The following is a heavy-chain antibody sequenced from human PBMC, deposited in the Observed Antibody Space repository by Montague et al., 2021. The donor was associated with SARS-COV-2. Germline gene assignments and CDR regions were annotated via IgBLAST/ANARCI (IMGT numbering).Heavy chain of an antibody. V-gene: IGHV3-21*01. CDR3: ARVGIYYYYGMDV. J-gene: IGHJ6*02. CDR1: GFTFSSYT. CDR2: ISSSSSYI. Sequence: SLRLSCAASGFTFSSYTMNWVRQAPGKGLEWVLSISSSSSYISYXDLXKGRFTISRDNAKNSLYLQMNSLRAEDTAVYYCARVGIYYYYGMDVWGQGTTVTVS. D-gene: IGHD1-26*01.